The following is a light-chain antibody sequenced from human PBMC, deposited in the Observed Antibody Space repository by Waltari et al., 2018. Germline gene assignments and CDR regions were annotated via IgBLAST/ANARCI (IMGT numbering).Light chain of an antibody. CDR2: EVS. CDR1: RSDVGRYNY. V-gene: IGLV2-14*01. CDR3: SSYTGRSTLLYV. Sequence: QSALTQPASVSGSPGQSITISCTGTRSDVGRYNYVAWSQQYPGKAPKLMISEVSNRPSGISKRFSGSKSGNTASLTISGLQAEDEAYYYCSSYTGRSTLLYVFGTGTKVTVL. J-gene: IGLJ1*01.